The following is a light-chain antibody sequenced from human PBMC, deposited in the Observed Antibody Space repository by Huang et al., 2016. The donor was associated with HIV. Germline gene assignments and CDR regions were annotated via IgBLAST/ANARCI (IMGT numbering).Light chain of an antibody. CDR3: QRYYSSPQT. V-gene: IGKV4-1*01. CDR2: GAS. Sequence: DIIMTHSPDSLAVSLGESVTLNCRSSQSVYSSSTSKDYMPWFQQKPGQPLRFLLFGASAREARVPHRFSGSGSGRHFPLTITSLEAEDAAIYYCQRYYSSPQTFGQGTRVEVK. CDR1: QSVYSSSTSKDY. J-gene: IGKJ1*01.